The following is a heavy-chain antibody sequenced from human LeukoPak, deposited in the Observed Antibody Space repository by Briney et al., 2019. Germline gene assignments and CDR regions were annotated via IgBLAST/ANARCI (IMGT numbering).Heavy chain of an antibody. CDR3: AREGLPYSADY. CDR1: GFTVNFNY. V-gene: IGHV3-53*01. CDR2: IYSGGTT. J-gene: IGHJ4*02. Sequence: GGSLRLSCAASGFTVNFNYMSWVRQAPGKGLEWVSVIYSGGTTHYADSVQGRFTISRDNARNSLSLQMNSLTADDTGVYYCAREGLPYSADYWGQGTLVTVSS. D-gene: IGHD1-26*01.